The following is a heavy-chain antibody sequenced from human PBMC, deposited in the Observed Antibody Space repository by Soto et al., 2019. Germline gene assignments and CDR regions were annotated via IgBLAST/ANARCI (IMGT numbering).Heavy chain of an antibody. CDR1: GDSVDSGVYY. J-gene: IGHJ5*02. Sequence: SETLSLTCTVSGDSVDSGVYYWSWIRQPTGKGLEWIGHIYYTGSAHYDPSLKSRLTMSIDTSKNQFSLTMTSVSAADTAMYYCARGLAAAGWLDPWGQGHRVTVSS. CDR2: IYYTGSA. CDR3: ARGLAAAGWLDP. V-gene: IGHV4-61*08. D-gene: IGHD6-13*01.